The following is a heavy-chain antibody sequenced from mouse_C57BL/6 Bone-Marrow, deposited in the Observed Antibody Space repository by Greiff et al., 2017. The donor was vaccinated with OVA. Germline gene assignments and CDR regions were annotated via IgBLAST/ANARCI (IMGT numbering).Heavy chain of an antibody. D-gene: IGHD2-4*01. J-gene: IGHJ3*01. V-gene: IGHV1-42*01. CDR2: INPSTGGT. CDR1: GYSFTGYY. Sequence: VQLQQSGPELVKPGASVKISCKASGYSFTGYYMNWVKQSPEKSLEWIGEINPSTGGTTYNQKFKAKATLTVDKSSSTAYMQLKSLTSEDSAVYYCARAIYYDYDRAYWGQGTLVTVSA. CDR3: ARAIYYDYDRAY.